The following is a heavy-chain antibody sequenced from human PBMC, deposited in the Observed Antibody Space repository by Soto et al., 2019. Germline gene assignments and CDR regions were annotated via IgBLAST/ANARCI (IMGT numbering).Heavy chain of an antibody. J-gene: IGHJ4*02. Sequence: SETLSLTCTVSGDSINRLYWSWIRKPPGKGLEWIGYMYSSGGGYKYNPSLRSRVTISVDTSKNQFSLRLSSVTAADTAIYYCAGTTWAFDSWGQGSLVTVSS. D-gene: IGHD2-2*01. V-gene: IGHV4-59*08. CDR1: GDSINRLY. CDR3: AGTTWAFDS. CDR2: MYSSGGGY.